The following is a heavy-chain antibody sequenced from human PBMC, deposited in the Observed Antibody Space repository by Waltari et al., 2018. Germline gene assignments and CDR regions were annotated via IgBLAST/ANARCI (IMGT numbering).Heavy chain of an antibody. CDR2: ISYDGSNK. CDR3: ARDYSGYDYRFDY. Sequence: QVQLVESGGGVVQPGRSRRLSCAAACFPFGGFALHGVRQAPGKGLEWVAVISYDGSNKYYADSVKGRFTISRDNSKNTLYLQMNSLRAEDTAVYYCARDYSGYDYRFDYWGQGTLVTVSS. J-gene: IGHJ4*02. V-gene: IGHV3-30-3*01. D-gene: IGHD5-12*01. CDR1: CFPFGGFA.